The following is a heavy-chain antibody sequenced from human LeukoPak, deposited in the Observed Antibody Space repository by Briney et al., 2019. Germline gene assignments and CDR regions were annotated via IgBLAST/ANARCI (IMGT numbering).Heavy chain of an antibody. J-gene: IGHJ4*02. D-gene: IGHD2/OR15-2a*01. CDR3: AKYSDSTGAHYFDY. CDR2: FDGNGPNT. Sequence: EGSLRLSCAASGFTFSSFAMTWVRQAPGKGLEWVSGFDGNGPNTYYADSVKGRFTISRDNSKNTLYLQMNSRRVEDTALYYCAKYSDSTGAHYFDYWGQGTLVTVSS. V-gene: IGHV3-23*01. CDR1: GFTFSSFA.